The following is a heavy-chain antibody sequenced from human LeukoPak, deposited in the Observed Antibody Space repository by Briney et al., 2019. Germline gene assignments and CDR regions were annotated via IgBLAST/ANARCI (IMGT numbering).Heavy chain of an antibody. CDR3: AREIETYYYDSSGYKRAFDI. CDR1: GGSISSYY. V-gene: IGHV4-59*01. Sequence: PSETLSLTCTVSGGSISSYYWSWIRQPPGKGLEWIGHIYYSGSTNYNPSLKSRVTISIDTSKNQFSLRLSSVTAADTAVYYCAREIETYYYDSSGYKRAFDIWGQGTMVTVSS. J-gene: IGHJ3*02. D-gene: IGHD3-22*01. CDR2: IYYSGST.